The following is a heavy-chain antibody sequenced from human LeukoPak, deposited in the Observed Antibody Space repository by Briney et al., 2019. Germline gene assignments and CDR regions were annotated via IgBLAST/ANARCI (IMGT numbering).Heavy chain of an antibody. V-gene: IGHV3-7*01. Sequence: GGSLRLSCPASGFTFSSYWMSWVRQAPGKGLEWVANIKQDGSEKYYVDSVKGRFTISRDNAKNSLYLQMNSLRAEDTAVYYCARVIFGALIYYYYYMDVWGKGTTVTVSS. D-gene: IGHD3-3*01. CDR1: GFTFSSYW. J-gene: IGHJ6*03. CDR3: ARVIFGALIYYYYYMDV. CDR2: IKQDGSEK.